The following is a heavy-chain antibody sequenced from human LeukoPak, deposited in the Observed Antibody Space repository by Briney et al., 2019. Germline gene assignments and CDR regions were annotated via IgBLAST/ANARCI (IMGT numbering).Heavy chain of an antibody. CDR2: IYHSGST. Sequence: PSQTLSLTCTVSGGSISSGGYYWSWIRQPPGKGLEWIGYIYHSGSTYYNPSLKSRVTISVGRSKNQFSLKLSSVTAADTAVYYCARGQEGGYYDSSGYYYWGQGTLVTVSS. CDR3: ARGQEGGYYDSSGYYY. D-gene: IGHD3-22*01. CDR1: GGSISSGGYY. J-gene: IGHJ4*02. V-gene: IGHV4-30-2*01.